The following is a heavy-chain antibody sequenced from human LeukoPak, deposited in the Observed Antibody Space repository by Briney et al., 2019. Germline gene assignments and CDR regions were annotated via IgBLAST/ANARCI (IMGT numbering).Heavy chain of an antibody. CDR1: GGSISSGGYY. Sequence: PLSLTCTVSGGSISSGGYYWSWIRQHPGKGLEWIGYIYYSGSTYYNPSLKSRVTISVDTSKNQFSLKLSSVTAADTAVYYCARANIVVVPAAISDNWFDPWGQGTLVTVSS. J-gene: IGHJ5*02. V-gene: IGHV4-31*03. CDR2: IYYSGST. D-gene: IGHD2-2*02. CDR3: ARANIVVVPAAISDNWFDP.